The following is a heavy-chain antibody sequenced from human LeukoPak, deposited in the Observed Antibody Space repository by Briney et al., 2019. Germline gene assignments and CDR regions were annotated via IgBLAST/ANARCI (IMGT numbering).Heavy chain of an antibody. Sequence: GASVKVSCKASGYTFTGYYMHWVRQAPGQGLEWMGRINPNSGGTNYAQKFQGRVTMTRDTSISTAYMELSRLRSDDTAVYYCATDAYYYDSSGYSTSVHYFDYWGQGTLVTVS. J-gene: IGHJ4*02. D-gene: IGHD3-22*01. CDR3: ATDAYYYDSSGYSTSVHYFDY. CDR1: GYTFTGYY. CDR2: INPNSGGT. V-gene: IGHV1-2*06.